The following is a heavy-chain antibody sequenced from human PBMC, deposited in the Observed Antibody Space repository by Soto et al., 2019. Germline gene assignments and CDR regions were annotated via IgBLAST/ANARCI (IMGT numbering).Heavy chain of an antibody. D-gene: IGHD6-13*01. CDR2: VANDGSNQ. V-gene: IGHV3-30*03. CDR1: GFTFSSYG. Sequence: QVQLVESGGGVVQPGRSLRLSCAASGFTFSSYGMQWVRQSPGEGPEWVAIVANDGSNQYYAESVKGRFTISRDNSKTTVFLDMDSLRPEDTAVYYCARSSGGSSWYPPDYWGQGTLVTVSS. J-gene: IGHJ4*02. CDR3: ARSSGGSSWYPPDY.